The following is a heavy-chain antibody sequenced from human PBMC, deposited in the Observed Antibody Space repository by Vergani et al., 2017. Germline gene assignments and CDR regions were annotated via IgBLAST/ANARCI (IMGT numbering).Heavy chain of an antibody. D-gene: IGHD3-22*01. CDR3: AKAPSTYYYDSSGYY. V-gene: IGHV3-23*04. CDR2: ISGSGGST. J-gene: IGHJ4*02. CDR1: GFTFDDYA. Sequence: EVQLVESGGGLVQPGRSLRLSCAASGFTFDDYAMHWVRQAPGKGLEWVSAISGSGGSTYYADSVKGRFTISRDNSKNTLYLQMNSLRAEDTAVYYCAKAPSTYYYDSSGYYWGQGTLVTVSS.